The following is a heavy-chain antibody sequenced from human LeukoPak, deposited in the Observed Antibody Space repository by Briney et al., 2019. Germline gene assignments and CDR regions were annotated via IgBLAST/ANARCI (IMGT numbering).Heavy chain of an antibody. CDR3: ARERGYRYGYSDY. J-gene: IGHJ4*02. V-gene: IGHV3-21*01. Sequence: PEGSLRLSCAASGFTFSSYNMNWVRQAPGQGLEWVSSISSSSGYIYYADSVKGRFTISRDNAKNSLYLQMNSLRAEDTAVYYCARERGYRYGYSDYWGQGTLVTVSS. CDR2: ISSSSGYI. CDR1: GFTFSSYN. D-gene: IGHD5-18*01.